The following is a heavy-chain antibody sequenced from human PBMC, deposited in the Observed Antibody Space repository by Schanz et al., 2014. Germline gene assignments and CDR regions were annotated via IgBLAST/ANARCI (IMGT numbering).Heavy chain of an antibody. CDR3: ASSGAGYSSSWDFDY. CDR2: IIPILGIA. V-gene: IGHV1-69*02. CDR1: GGTFSSYT. J-gene: IGHJ4*02. Sequence: QVQLVQSGPEVKKPGSSVKVSCKASGGTFSSYTISWVRQAPGQGLEWMGRIIPILGIANYAQNFQGRVTITADKSTFTAYMDVSSLRSEDTAVYYCASSGAGYSSSWDFDYWGQGTLVTVSS. D-gene: IGHD6-13*01.